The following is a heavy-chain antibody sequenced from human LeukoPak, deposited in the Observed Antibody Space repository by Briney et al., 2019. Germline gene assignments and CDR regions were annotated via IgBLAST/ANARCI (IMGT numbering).Heavy chain of an antibody. Sequence: ASVKVSCKASGYTFTSYGISWVRQAPGQGLEWMGWISAYNGNTNYAQKLQGRVTITADKSTSTAYMELSSLRSEDTAVYYCARGLDAEVWYFDLWGRGTLVTVSS. CDR1: GYTFTSYG. J-gene: IGHJ2*01. CDR2: ISAYNGNT. V-gene: IGHV1-18*01. D-gene: IGHD5-12*01. CDR3: ARGLDAEVWYFDL.